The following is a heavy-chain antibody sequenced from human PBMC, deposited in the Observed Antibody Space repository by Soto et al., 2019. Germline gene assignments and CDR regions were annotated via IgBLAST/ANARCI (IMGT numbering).Heavy chain of an antibody. CDR2: ITYDGSST. CDR3: AKETVGYCSGGSCYKYYDSSGYYRNYFDY. Sequence: PGGSLRLSCAASGFTFSSYGMHWVRQAPGKGLEWVAVITYDGSSTYYADSVKGRFTISRDNSKNTLYLQMNSLRAEDTAVYYCAKETVGYCSGGSCYKYYDSSGYYRNYFDYWGQGTLVTVSS. J-gene: IGHJ4*02. V-gene: IGHV3-30*18. CDR1: GFTFSSYG. D-gene: IGHD2-15*01.